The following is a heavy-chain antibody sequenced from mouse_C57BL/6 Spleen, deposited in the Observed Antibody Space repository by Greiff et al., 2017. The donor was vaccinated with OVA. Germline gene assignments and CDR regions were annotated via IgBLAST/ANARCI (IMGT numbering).Heavy chain of an antibody. D-gene: IGHD1-1*01. V-gene: IGHV1-72*01. CDR3: ARGGYYGSSPRWYFDV. Sequence: QVHVKQSGAELVKPGASVKLSCKASGYTFTSYWMHWVKQRPGRGLEWIGRIDPNSGGTKYNEKFKSKATLTVDKPSSTAYMQLSSLTSEDSAVYYCARGGYYGSSPRWYFDVWGTGTTVTVSS. J-gene: IGHJ1*03. CDR1: GYTFTSYW. CDR2: IDPNSGGT.